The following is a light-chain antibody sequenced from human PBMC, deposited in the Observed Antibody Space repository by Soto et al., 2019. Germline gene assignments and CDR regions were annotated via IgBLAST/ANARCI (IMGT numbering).Light chain of an antibody. J-gene: IGKJ5*01. CDR1: QSVSSSY. Sequence: EIGLTQSPGTVSLSPGERATLSCRASQSVSSSYLAWYQQKPGQAPRLLIYGASSRATGIPDRFSGSGSGTDFTLTISRVEPEDFEVYYCQQYGSSPISFGQGTRLEIK. V-gene: IGKV3-20*01. CDR2: GAS. CDR3: QQYGSSPIS.